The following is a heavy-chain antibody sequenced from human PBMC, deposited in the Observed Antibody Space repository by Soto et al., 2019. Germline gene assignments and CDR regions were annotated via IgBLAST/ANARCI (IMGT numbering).Heavy chain of an antibody. V-gene: IGHV3-30*03. CDR1: GFTFSSYG. J-gene: IGHJ5*02. D-gene: IGHD5-12*01. CDR3: ARDGYSGYDEEKINWFDP. CDR2: ISYDGSNK. Sequence: QLGGSLRLSCAASGFTFSSYGMHWVRQAPGKGLEWVAVISYDGSNKYYADSVKGRFTISRDNSKNTLYLQMSSLRSEDTALFYCARDGYSGYDEEKINWFDPWGRGTLVTVSS.